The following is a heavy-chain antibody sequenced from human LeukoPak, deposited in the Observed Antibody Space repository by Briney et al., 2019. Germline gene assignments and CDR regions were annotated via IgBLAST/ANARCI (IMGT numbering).Heavy chain of an antibody. CDR1: GFTFSSYS. V-gene: IGHV3-21*01. CDR2: ISSSSSYI. D-gene: IGHD1-26*01. J-gene: IGHJ4*02. CDR3: ARLVGDRGSYYRGY. Sequence: GSLRLSCAASGFTFSSYSMNWVRQAPGKGLEWVSSISSSSSYIYYADSVKGRFTNSRDNAKNSLYLQMNSLRAEDTAVYYCARLVGDRGSYYRGYWGQGTLVTVSS.